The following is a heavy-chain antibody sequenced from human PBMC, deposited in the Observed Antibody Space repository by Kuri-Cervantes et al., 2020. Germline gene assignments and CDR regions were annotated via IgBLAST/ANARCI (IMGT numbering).Heavy chain of an antibody. D-gene: IGHD4-17*01. CDR2: IKSKTDGGTT. CDR1: GFTFSNYW. CDR3: TTGFTGRGYGDYDY. Sequence: GGSLRLSCAASGFTFSNYWMSWVRQAPGKGLEWVGRIKSKTDGGTTDYAAPVKGRFTISRDDSKNTLYLQMNSLKTEDTAVYYCTTGFTGRGYGDYDYWGQGTLVTVSS. V-gene: IGHV3-15*01. J-gene: IGHJ4*02.